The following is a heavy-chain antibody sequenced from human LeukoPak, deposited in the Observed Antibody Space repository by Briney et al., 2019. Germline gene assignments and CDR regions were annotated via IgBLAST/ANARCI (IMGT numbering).Heavy chain of an antibody. CDR2: TWYDGSDN. D-gene: IGHD2-21*02. CDR3: ARSRVVTPLDY. J-gene: IGHJ4*02. V-gene: IGHV3-33*01. Sequence: GGSLRLSCAASGFTLGTYGMHWVRQAPGKGLEWVAVTWYDGSDNYYAASVRGRFTISRDNSKSTVYLQMNSLRVEDTAVYYCARSRVVTPLDYWGRGTLVTVSS. CDR1: GFTLGTYG.